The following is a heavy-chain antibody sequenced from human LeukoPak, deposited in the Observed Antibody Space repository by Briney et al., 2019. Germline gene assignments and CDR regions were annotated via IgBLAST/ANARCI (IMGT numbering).Heavy chain of an antibody. V-gene: IGHV4-34*01. CDR2: INHSGST. D-gene: IGHD2-2*01. CDR3: ARTTTSVPGADQEGDY. Sequence: SEALSLTCAVYGGSFSGYYWSWIRQPPGKGLEWIGEINHSGSTNYNPSLESQVIISVDTSKNQFSLKLSSVTAADTAVYYCARTTTSVPGADQEGDYWGQGTRVTVSS. CDR1: GGSFSGYY. J-gene: IGHJ4*02.